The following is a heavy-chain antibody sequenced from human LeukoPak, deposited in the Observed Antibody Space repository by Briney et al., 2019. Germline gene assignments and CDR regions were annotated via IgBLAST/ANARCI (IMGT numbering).Heavy chain of an antibody. CDR3: AKVGSPGWFDP. J-gene: IGHJ5*02. D-gene: IGHD6-25*01. CDR1: GFTFSSYS. Sequence: GGSLRLSCAASGFTFSSYSMNWVRQAPGKGLEWVSSISSSSSYIYYADSVKGRFTISRDNAKNSLYLQMNCLRAEDTAVYYCAKVGSPGWFDPWGQGTLVTVSS. CDR2: ISSSSSYI. V-gene: IGHV3-21*01.